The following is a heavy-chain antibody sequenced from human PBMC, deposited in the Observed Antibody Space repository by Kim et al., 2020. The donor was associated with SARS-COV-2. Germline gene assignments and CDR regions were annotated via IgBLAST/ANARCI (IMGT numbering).Heavy chain of an antibody. D-gene: IGHD6-19*01. CDR3: AKGMGVAVAALDY. V-gene: IGHV3-43*01. J-gene: IGHJ4*02. Sequence: SADSVKGRFTISRDNSKNSLYLQMDSLRTEDTALYYCAKGMGVAVAALDYWGQGTLVTVSS.